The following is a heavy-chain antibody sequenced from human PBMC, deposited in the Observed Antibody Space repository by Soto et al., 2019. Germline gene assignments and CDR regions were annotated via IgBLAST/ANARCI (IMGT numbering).Heavy chain of an antibody. J-gene: IGHJ4*02. D-gene: IGHD1-26*01. CDR1: GGSISSYY. V-gene: IGHV4-59*01. Sequence: SETLSLTCTVSGGSISSYYWSWIRQPPGKGLEWIGYIYYSGSTNYNPSLKSRVTISVDTSKNQFSLKLSSVTAADTAVYYCAREISGSYRFDYWGQGTLVTVS. CDR3: AREISGSYRFDY. CDR2: IYYSGST.